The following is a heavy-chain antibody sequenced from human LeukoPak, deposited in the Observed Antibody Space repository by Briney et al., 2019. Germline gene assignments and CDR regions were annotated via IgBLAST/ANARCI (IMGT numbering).Heavy chain of an antibody. CDR1: GFTFSSYG. V-gene: IGHV3-33*06. Sequence: GRSLRLSCAVSGFTFSSYGMHWVRQAPGKGLEWVAVIWYDGSNKNYADSVKGRFTISRDNSKNTLYLQMNSLRDEDTAVYYSVKGPNYYGSGSYYRPFDYWGQGPLVTVSS. D-gene: IGHD3-10*01. J-gene: IGHJ4*02. CDR3: VKGPNYYGSGSYYRPFDY. CDR2: IWYDGSNK.